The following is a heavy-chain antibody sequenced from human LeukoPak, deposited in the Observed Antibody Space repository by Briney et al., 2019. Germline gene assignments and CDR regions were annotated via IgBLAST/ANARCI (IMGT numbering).Heavy chain of an antibody. V-gene: IGHV3-15*07. J-gene: IGHJ4*02. D-gene: IGHD3-3*01. CDR2: IRSKPDGGTA. Sequence: GGSLRLSCEVSGLTFTNAWMNWVRQAPGKGLEWVGRIRSKPDGGTADYTAPVKGRFTISRDNSKNTLFLQMNSLKTEDTAVYYCATGSGLYSPDHWGQGTLVTVSS. CDR1: GLTFTNAW. CDR3: ATGSGLYSPDH.